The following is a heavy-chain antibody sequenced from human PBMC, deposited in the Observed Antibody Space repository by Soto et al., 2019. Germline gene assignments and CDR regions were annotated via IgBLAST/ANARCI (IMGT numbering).Heavy chain of an antibody. J-gene: IGHJ6*02. CDR3: ARRDGXCSSTRCPSYYYYGMDV. D-gene: IGHD2-2*03. Sequence: GESLKISCKGSGYSFTSYWISWVRQMPGKGLEWMGRIDPSDSYTNYSPSFQGHVTISADKSIGTAYLQWSSLKASDTAMYYCARRDGXCSSTRCPSYYYYGMDVWGQGTTVTVSS. CDR1: GYSFTSYW. V-gene: IGHV5-10-1*01. CDR2: IDPSDSYT.